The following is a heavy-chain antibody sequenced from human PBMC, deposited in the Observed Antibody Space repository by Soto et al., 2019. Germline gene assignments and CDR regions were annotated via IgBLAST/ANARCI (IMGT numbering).Heavy chain of an antibody. V-gene: IGHV3-53*01. CDR3: AREAPMDV. J-gene: IGHJ6*02. Sequence: PVGSLRLSCVASGFTVSSKYMSWVRQAPGKGLEWVSVLWSAGNTYYADSVRGRFTISRDSSKNTLYLEMSSLRADDTAVYYCAREAPMDVWGQGTTVTVSS. CDR2: LWSAGNT. CDR1: GFTVSSKY.